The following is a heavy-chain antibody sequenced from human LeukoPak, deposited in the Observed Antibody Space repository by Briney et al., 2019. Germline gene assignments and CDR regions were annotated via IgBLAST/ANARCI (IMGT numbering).Heavy chain of an antibody. D-gene: IGHD7-27*01. CDR2: ITSDGSTT. V-gene: IGHV3-74*01. J-gene: IGHJ6*02. CDR3: ARFETGVYYYYGLDV. Sequence: PGGSLRLSCAASGFTFSSYWMHWVRQAPGKGLVWVSRITSDGSTTTYADSVKGRFTISRDNAKNSLYLQMNSLRPEDTAVYYCARFETGVYYYYGLDVWGQGTTVTVSS. CDR1: GFTFSSYW.